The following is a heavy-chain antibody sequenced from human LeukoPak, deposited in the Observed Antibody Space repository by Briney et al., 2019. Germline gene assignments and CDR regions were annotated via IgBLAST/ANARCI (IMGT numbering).Heavy chain of an antibody. CDR1: AGSFISSSHH. CDR3: ARGARSGYSGYDYMAAVAGTFDY. J-gene: IGHJ4*02. V-gene: IGHV4-39*02. D-gene: IGHD5-12*01. CDR2: VYYGRTT. Sequence: SETLSLTCTVSAGSFISSSHHWGWIRQSPGKGLEWIGTVYYGRTTYYNPSLDGRVTISLDTSANHFSLQLNSVTAADTAVYYCARGARSGYSGYDYMAAVAGTFDYWGQGTLVTVSS.